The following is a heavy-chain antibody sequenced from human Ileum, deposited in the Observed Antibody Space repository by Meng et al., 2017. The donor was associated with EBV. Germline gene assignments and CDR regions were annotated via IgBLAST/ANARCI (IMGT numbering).Heavy chain of an antibody. Sequence: QVQLVQSGADVQKPGASVRVSCKASGYTFTSYDINWVRQATGQGLEWMGWMNPKTGTAHYAQKFQGRVSMTRDTSITTAYMELSSLTSEDTAVYYCVRTLERGDYWGQGTLVTVSS. CDR3: VRTLERGDY. D-gene: IGHD5-24*01. V-gene: IGHV1-8*01. J-gene: IGHJ4*02. CDR1: GYTFTSYD. CDR2: MNPKTGTA.